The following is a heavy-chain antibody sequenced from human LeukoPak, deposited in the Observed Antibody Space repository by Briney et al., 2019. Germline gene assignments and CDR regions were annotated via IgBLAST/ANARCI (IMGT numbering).Heavy chain of an antibody. Sequence: SETLSLTCTVSGYSISSGYYWGWIRQPPGKGLEWIGSIYHSGSTYYNPSLKSRVTISVDTSKNQFSLKLSSVTAADTAVYYCAREPYYDFWSGYFDYWGQGTLVTVSS. D-gene: IGHD3-3*01. V-gene: IGHV4-38-2*02. J-gene: IGHJ4*02. CDR1: GYSISSGYY. CDR2: IYHSGST. CDR3: AREPYYDFWSGYFDY.